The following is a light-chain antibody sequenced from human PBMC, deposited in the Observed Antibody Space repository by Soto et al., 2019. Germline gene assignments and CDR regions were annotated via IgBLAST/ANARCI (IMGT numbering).Light chain of an antibody. Sequence: IVLTQSPATLSLSPGERATLSCSASQSVSSSYIAWYQQRPGQTPSLLIYGASSRATGIPARVSGSGSGTDFTLTISRLEPEDFAVYYCQQYSSSPWTFGQGTKVDIK. CDR2: GAS. CDR1: QSVSSSY. V-gene: IGKV3-20*01. J-gene: IGKJ1*01. CDR3: QQYSSSPWT.